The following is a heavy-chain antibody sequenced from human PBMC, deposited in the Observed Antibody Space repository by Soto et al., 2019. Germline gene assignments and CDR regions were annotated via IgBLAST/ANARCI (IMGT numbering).Heavy chain of an antibody. CDR3: ARDRGPAAIAQYYYYGMDV. Sequence: GSLRLSCAASGFTFFNYAMSWVRQAPGKGLEWIGEINHSGSTNYNPSLKSRVTISVDTSKNQFSLKLSSVTAADTAVYYCARDRGPAAIAQYYYYGMDVWGQGTTVTVSS. CDR2: INHSGST. V-gene: IGHV4-34*01. D-gene: IGHD2-2*01. CDR1: GFTFFNYA. J-gene: IGHJ6*02.